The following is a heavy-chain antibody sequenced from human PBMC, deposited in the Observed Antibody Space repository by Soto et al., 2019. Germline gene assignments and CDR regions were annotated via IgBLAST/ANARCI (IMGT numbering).Heavy chain of an antibody. D-gene: IGHD4-17*01. Sequence: GGSLRLSCAASGFTFSSYWMSWVRQAPGKGLEWVANIKQDGSEKYYVDSVKGRFTISRDNAKNSLYLQMNSLRAEDTAVYYCARDQSDYGGKQYYYYGMDVWGQGTTVTVSS. CDR2: IKQDGSEK. CDR3: ARDQSDYGGKQYYYYGMDV. V-gene: IGHV3-7*01. J-gene: IGHJ6*02. CDR1: GFTFSSYW.